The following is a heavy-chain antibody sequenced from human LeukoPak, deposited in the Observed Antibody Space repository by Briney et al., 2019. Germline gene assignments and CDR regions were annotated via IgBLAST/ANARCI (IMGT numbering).Heavy chain of an antibody. CDR3: AKEIKAYYYDSSALIFHQWAFDY. D-gene: IGHD3-22*01. CDR1: GFTFSSYS. CDR2: ISNSGSTI. Sequence: PGGSLRLSCAASGFTFSSYSMNWVRQAPGKGLEWVSYISNSGSTIYYADSVKGRLTISRDNSKNTLYLQMNSLRAEDTAVYYCAKEIKAYYYDSSALIFHQWAFDYWGQGTLVTVSS. V-gene: IGHV3-48*01. J-gene: IGHJ4*02.